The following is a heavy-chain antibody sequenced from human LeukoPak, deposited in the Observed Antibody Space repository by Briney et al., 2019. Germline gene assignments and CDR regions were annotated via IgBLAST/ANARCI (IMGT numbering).Heavy chain of an antibody. J-gene: IGHJ6*02. CDR3: ARDPVAARRASGMDV. Sequence: ASVKVSCKASGYTFTSYGISWVRQAPGQGLEWMGWISAYNGNTNYPQKFQDRVTMTTDTSTSTAYMELRSLRSEDTAVYYCARDPVAARRASGMDVWGQGTTVTVSS. V-gene: IGHV1-18*01. CDR2: ISAYNGNT. D-gene: IGHD6-6*01. CDR1: GYTFTSYG.